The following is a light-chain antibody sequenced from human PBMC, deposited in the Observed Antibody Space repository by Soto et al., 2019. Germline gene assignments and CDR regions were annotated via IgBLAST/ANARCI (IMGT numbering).Light chain of an antibody. CDR1: SSNIGAGYD. CDR3: QSSDTSRGGALV. V-gene: IGLV1-40*01. CDR2: DNR. J-gene: IGLJ1*01. Sequence: QSVLTQPPSVSGAPGQRVTISCTGSSSNIGAGYDVHWYQLLPGTAPKLLISDNRHRPSGVPDRFSGSKSGTSASLAITGLQAEDEADYYCQSSDTSRGGALVFGTGTKLTVL.